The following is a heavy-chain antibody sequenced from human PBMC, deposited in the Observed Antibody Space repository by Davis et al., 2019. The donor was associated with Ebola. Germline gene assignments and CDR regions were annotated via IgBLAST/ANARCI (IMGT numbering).Heavy chain of an antibody. J-gene: IGHJ6*04. D-gene: IGHD3-22*01. CDR2: IYYSGST. Sequence: SETLSLTCTVSGGSISSYYWSWIRQPPGKGLEWIGYIYYSGSTNYNPSLKSRVTISVDTSKNQFSLKLSSVTAADTALYYCVKDRSGGLGGYLFGMDVWGKGTSVTVSS. V-gene: IGHV4-59*01. CDR1: GGSISSYY. CDR3: VKDRSGGLGGYLFGMDV.